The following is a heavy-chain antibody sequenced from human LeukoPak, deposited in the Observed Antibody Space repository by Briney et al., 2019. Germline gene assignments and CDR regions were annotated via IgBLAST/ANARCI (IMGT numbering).Heavy chain of an antibody. J-gene: IGHJ6*02. Sequence: SETLSLTCTVSGGSISSYYWSWIRQPPGKGLEWIGYIYYSGSTNYNPSLKSRVTISVDTSRNQFSLKLSSVTAADTAVYYCARVSWGYSSSWYYCYGMDVWGQGTTVTVSS. D-gene: IGHD6-13*01. CDR1: GGSISSYY. CDR3: ARVSWGYSSSWYYCYGMDV. V-gene: IGHV4-59*01. CDR2: IYYSGST.